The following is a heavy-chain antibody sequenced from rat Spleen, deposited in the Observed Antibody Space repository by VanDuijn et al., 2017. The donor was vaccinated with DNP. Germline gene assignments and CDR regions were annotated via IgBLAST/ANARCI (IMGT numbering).Heavy chain of an antibody. CDR2: ITNHGGST. CDR3: ARVQLGYYALDA. J-gene: IGHJ4*01. D-gene: IGHD5-1*01. CDR1: GFTFHDYW. Sequence: EVQLVESGGDLVQPGRSLKLSCVASGFTFHDYWMTWIRQVPGKGLQWIASITNHGGSTYYRDSVKGRFTVSRDNAENTVYVQMNSLRSEDTATYYCARVQLGYYALDAWGQGTSVTVSS. V-gene: IGHV5-31*01.